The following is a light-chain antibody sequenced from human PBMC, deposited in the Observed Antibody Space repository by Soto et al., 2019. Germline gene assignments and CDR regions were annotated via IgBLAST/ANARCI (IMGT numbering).Light chain of an antibody. J-gene: IGKJ1*01. CDR2: KAS. CDR3: QQSEGCRWT. CDR1: QSISNW. Sequence: DIPMTQSPSTLSASVGDRVTITCRASQSISNWLAWHQQKPGKVPKILIYKASSLESGVPSRFSGSGSGTELTLTISSLQREELATYKSQQSEGCRWT. V-gene: IGKV1-5*03.